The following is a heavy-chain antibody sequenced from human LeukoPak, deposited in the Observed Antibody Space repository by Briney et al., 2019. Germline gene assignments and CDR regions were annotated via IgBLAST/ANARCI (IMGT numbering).Heavy chain of an antibody. CDR3: ARPYGVGWSGLEH. V-gene: IGHV3-7*01. J-gene: IGHJ4*02. Sequence: GGSLRISCAASGFTFNNYWMTWVRQAPGKGLEWVANIKPEGSAQYYADSVRGRFTISRDNAKNSVFLHMNSLRAEDTAVYHCARPYGVGWSGLEHWGRGTLVTVSS. D-gene: IGHD6-19*01. CDR1: GFTFNNYW. CDR2: IKPEGSAQ.